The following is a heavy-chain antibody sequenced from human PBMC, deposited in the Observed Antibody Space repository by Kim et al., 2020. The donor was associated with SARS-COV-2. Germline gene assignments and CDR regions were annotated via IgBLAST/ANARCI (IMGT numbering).Heavy chain of an antibody. J-gene: IGHJ5*02. Sequence: SETLSLTCVVSGASISSSCCWSWVRQPPGKGLEWIGEVDHSGTTSYNVSLKSRVTLSVDKSKNQFSLRLNSVSAADTAVYYCARGVSSAWTLRAWFDPWG. CDR3: ARGVSSAWTLRAWFDP. D-gene: IGHD3-22*01. CDR1: GASISSSCC. V-gene: IGHV4-4*02. CDR2: VDHSGTT.